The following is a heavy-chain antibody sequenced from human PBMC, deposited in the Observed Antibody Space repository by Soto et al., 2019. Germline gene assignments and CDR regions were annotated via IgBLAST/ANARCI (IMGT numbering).Heavy chain of an antibody. V-gene: IGHV1-58*01. CDR1: GFTFTSSA. D-gene: IGHD1-26*01. J-gene: IGHJ3*02. Sequence: SVKVSCKASGFTFTSSAVQWVRQARGQRLEWIGWIVVGSGNTNYAQKFQERVTITRDMSTSTAYMELSSLRSEDTAAYYCAAEEWELLLADAFDIRGQGTMVTVSS. CDR3: AAEEWELLLADAFDI. CDR2: IVVGSGNT.